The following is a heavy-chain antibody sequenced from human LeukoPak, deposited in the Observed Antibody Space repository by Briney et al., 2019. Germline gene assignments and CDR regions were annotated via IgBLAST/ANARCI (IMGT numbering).Heavy chain of an antibody. CDR2: FDPEDGET. J-gene: IGHJ4*02. CDR3: ATGVQVVRELSSRFDY. V-gene: IGHV1-24*01. D-gene: IGHD1-26*01. Sequence: ASVKVSCKASGYTFTGYYMHWVRQAPGKGLEWMGGFDPEDGETIYAQKFQGRVTMTEDTSTDTAYMELSSLRSEDTAVYYCATGVQVVRELSSRFDYWGQGTLVTVSS. CDR1: GYTFTGYY.